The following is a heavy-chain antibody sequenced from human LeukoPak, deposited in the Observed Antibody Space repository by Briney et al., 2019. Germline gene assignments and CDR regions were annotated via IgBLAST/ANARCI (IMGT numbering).Heavy chain of an antibody. CDR3: ARVDPFVGASDY. J-gene: IGHJ4*02. CDR1: GYTFTSYG. V-gene: IGHV1-18*01. D-gene: IGHD1-26*01. Sequence: ASVKVSCKASGYTFTSYGISWVRQAPGQGLEWMGWISAYNGNTNYAQKLQGRVAMTTDTSTSTAYMELRSLRSDDTAVYYCARVDPFVGASDYWGQGTLVTVSS. CDR2: ISAYNGNT.